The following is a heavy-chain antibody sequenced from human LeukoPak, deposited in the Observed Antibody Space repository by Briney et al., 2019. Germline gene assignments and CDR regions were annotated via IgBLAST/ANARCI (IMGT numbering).Heavy chain of an antibody. V-gene: IGHV1-18*01. Sequence: ASVKVSCKASGYTFTSYGISWVRQAPGQGLEWMGWISAYNGNTNYAQKLQGRVTMTTDTSTSTAYMELRSLRSDDTAVYYCASTYYYGSGTPGSYFDYGGQGTLVTVSS. CDR3: ASTYYYGSGTPGSYFDY. CDR1: GYTFTSYG. D-gene: IGHD3-10*01. J-gene: IGHJ4*02. CDR2: ISAYNGNT.